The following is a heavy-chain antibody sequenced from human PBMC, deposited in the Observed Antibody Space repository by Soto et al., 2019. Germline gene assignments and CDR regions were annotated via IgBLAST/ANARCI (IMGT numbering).Heavy chain of an antibody. D-gene: IGHD3-16*01. CDR1: GGSISSYY. CDR2: IYYSGST. CDR3: ARDHARVGLGAFDI. Sequence: NPSETLSLTCTVSGGSISSYYWSWIRQPPGKGLEWIGYIYYSGSTNYNPSLKSRVTISVDTSKNQFSLKLSSVTAADTAVYYCARDHARVGLGAFDIWGQGTMVTVSS. V-gene: IGHV4-59*01. J-gene: IGHJ3*02.